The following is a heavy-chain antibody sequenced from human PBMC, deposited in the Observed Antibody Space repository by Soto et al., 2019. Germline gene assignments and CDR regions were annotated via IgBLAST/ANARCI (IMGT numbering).Heavy chain of an antibody. CDR3: ARQQWLVDGNCFDP. J-gene: IGHJ5*02. V-gene: IGHV4-59*08. CDR1: GGXISSYY. CDR2: IYYSGST. Sequence: PSETLSLTCTVSGGXISSYYWSWIRQPPGKGLEWIGYIYYSGSTNYNPSLKSRVTISVDTSKNQFSLKLSSVTAADTAVYYCARQQWLVDGNCFDPWGQGTLVTVSS. D-gene: IGHD6-19*01.